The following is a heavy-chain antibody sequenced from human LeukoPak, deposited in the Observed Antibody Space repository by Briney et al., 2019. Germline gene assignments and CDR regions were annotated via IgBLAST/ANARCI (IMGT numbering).Heavy chain of an antibody. D-gene: IGHD4-17*01. CDR1: GFTFTDNG. CDR3: AKRPSDYGDYVSYFDY. Sequence: GGSLRLSCAASGFTFTDNGMHWVRQAPGKGLEWVAVIWYDGNEKRYADSVKGRFTISRDNSRNTQYLQMNSLRVEDTAVYYCAKRPSDYGDYVSYFDYWGQGTLVTVSS. V-gene: IGHV3-33*06. J-gene: IGHJ4*02. CDR2: IWYDGNEK.